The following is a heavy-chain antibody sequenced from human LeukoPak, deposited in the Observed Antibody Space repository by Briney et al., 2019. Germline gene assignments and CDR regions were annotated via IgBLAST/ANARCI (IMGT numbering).Heavy chain of an antibody. J-gene: IGHJ6*02. Sequence: ASVKVSCKASGGTFRTYAISWVRQAPGQGLEWMGGIIPIFGTANYAQKFQGRVTITADESTSTAYMELSSLRSEDTAVYYCARGRDIVVVPSLYYYYGMDVWGQGTTVTVSS. D-gene: IGHD2-15*01. V-gene: IGHV1-69*13. CDR2: IIPIFGTA. CDR3: ARGRDIVVVPSLYYYYGMDV. CDR1: GGTFRTYA.